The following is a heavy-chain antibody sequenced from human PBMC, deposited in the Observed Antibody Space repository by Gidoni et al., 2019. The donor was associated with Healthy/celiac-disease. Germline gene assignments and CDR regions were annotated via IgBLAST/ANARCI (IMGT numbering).Heavy chain of an antibody. CDR2: ISGSGGST. V-gene: IGHV3-23*01. CDR3: AKDGGHSSGWYIAFDY. D-gene: IGHD6-19*01. J-gene: IGHJ4*02. CDR1: GFTFSSYA. Sequence: EVQLLESGGGLVQPGGSLRLSCAAPGFTFSSYAMGWVRQAPGKGLEWVSAISGSGGSTYYADSVKGRFTISRDNSKNTLYLQMNSLRAEDTAVYYCAKDGGHSSGWYIAFDYWGQGTLVTVSS.